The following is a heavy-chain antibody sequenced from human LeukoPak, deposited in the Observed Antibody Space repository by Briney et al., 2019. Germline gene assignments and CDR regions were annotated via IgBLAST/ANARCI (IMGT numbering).Heavy chain of an antibody. D-gene: IGHD3-9*01. CDR3: AKDTDYDIFKTPGLFDY. CDR2: ISGSGGST. V-gene: IGHV3-23*01. J-gene: IGHJ4*02. Sequence: GGSLRLSCAASGFTFSSYAMSWVRQAPGKGLEWVSAISGSGGSTYYADSMKGRFTISRDNSKNTLYLQMNSLRAEDTAVYYCAKDTDYDIFKTPGLFDYWGQGTLVTVSS. CDR1: GFTFSSYA.